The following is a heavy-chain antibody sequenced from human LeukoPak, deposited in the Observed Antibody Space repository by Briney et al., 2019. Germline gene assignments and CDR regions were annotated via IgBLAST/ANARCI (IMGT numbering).Heavy chain of an antibody. D-gene: IGHD2-15*01. CDR1: GESLNSYY. J-gene: IGHJ4*02. CDR2: IYESGTT. Sequence: SETLSLTCAVYGESLNSYYWSWVRQPPGEGLEWIGEIYESGTTEYNPSLKSRVAISMVPSKQQFSLILSSVTAADTAVYYCARGAWATRLGSWGLGTPVIVSS. CDR3: ARGAWATRLGS. V-gene: IGHV4-34*01.